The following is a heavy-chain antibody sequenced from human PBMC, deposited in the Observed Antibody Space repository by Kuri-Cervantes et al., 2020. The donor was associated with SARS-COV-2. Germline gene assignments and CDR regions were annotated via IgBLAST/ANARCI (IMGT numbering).Heavy chain of an antibody. CDR2: IYHSGST. Sequence: SETLSLTCTVSGYSISSGYYWGWIRQPPGKGLEWIGSIYHSGSTYYNPSLKSRVTISVDTSKNQFSLKLSSVTAADTAVYYCARHTSPITMVRGVNLGPYYFDYWGRGTLVTVSS. D-gene: IGHD3-10*01. CDR3: ARHTSPITMVRGVNLGPYYFDY. V-gene: IGHV4-38-2*02. J-gene: IGHJ4*02. CDR1: GYSISSGYY.